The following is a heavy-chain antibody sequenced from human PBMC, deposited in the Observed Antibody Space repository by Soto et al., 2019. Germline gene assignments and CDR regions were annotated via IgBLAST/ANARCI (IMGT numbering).Heavy chain of an antibody. J-gene: IGHJ4*02. CDR1: GFTFSTYA. CDR3: VKGKPWDYFDY. V-gene: IGHV3-64D*06. Sequence: HPGGSLRLSCSASGFTFSTYAMHWVRQAPGKGLVYVSAISNNGDSTYYADSVKGRFTISRDNSRNTLYLQMSSLSAEDTAVYYCVKGKPWDYFDYWGQGTLVTVSS. CDR2: ISNNGDST. D-gene: IGHD1-26*01.